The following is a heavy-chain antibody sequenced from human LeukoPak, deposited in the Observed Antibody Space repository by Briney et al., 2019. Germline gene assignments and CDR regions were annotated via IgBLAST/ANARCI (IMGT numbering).Heavy chain of an antibody. J-gene: IGHJ3*02. CDR1: GGTFSSYA. Sequence: SVKVSCKASGGTFSSYAISWVRQAPGQGLEWMGGIIPIFGTANYAQKFQGRVTITTDESMSTAYMDLSSLRSEDTAVYYLARDGDSSSSYAFDIWGQETMVTVSS. D-gene: IGHD6-6*01. CDR2: IIPIFGTA. CDR3: ARDGDSSSSYAFDI. V-gene: IGHV1-69*05.